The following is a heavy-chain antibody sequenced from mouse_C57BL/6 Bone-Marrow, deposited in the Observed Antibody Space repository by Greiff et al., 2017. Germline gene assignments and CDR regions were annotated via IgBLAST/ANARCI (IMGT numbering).Heavy chain of an antibody. Sequence: QVQLQQSGAELARPGASVKMSCKASGYTFTSYSMHWVQQRPGQGLEWIGYINPSSGYTKYNQKFKDKATLTADKSSSTAYMQLSSLTSEDSAVYYCDYYGSRGYWGQGTTLTVSS. CDR2: INPSSGYT. CDR1: GYTFTSYS. J-gene: IGHJ2*01. D-gene: IGHD1-1*01. V-gene: IGHV1-4*01. CDR3: DYYGSRGY.